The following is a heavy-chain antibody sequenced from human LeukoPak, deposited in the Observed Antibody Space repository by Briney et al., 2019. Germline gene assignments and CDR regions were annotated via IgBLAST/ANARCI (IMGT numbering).Heavy chain of an antibody. J-gene: IGHJ4*02. D-gene: IGHD6-19*01. Sequence: ETGGSLRLSCEASGFTVSSNYMSWVRQAPGKGLEWVSVIYGGGSTYYADSMKGRFTISRDTSKNTLSLQMNSLRAEDTAVYYCASWPGGWYGEDSWGQGTLVTVSS. CDR2: IYGGGST. CDR3: ASWPGGWYGEDS. CDR1: GFTVSSNY. V-gene: IGHV3-53*01.